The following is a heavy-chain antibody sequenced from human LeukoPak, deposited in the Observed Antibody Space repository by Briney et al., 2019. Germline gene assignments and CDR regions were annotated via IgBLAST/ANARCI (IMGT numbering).Heavy chain of an antibody. CDR1: GFNFNIYA. D-gene: IGHD4-4*01. CDR2: MTASGRST. J-gene: IGHJ4*02. V-gene: IGHV3-23*01. CDR3: ARLHDRRTFDY. Sequence: GSLRLSCPTSGFNFNIYAMSWVRQAPGKGLEWVSIMTASGRSTYYADSVKGRFTISRDNSKNTVYLQMDSLRAADTAVYYCARLHDRRTFDYWGQGTLVTVSS.